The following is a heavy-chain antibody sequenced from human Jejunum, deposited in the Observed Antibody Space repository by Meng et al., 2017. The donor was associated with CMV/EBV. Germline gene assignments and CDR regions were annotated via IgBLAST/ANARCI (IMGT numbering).Heavy chain of an antibody. Sequence: VELPEVGAGLLQPSETLPLSRTVSRGSLSFYYWSWIRKPAGKGLEWIGRIFTTGSTNYHPSLKSRVTMSVDTSKNQISLRLTSVTAADTAIYYCVRETDMTVGPHFDYWGQGALVTVSS. V-gene: IGHV4-4*07. CDR3: VRETDMTVGPHFDY. CDR2: IFTTGST. J-gene: IGHJ4*02. CDR1: RGSLSFYY. D-gene: IGHD3-22*01.